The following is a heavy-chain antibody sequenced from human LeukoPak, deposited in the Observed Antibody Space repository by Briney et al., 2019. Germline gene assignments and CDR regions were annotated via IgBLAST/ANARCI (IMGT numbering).Heavy chain of an antibody. V-gene: IGHV4-59*01. CDR1: GGSISSYY. CDR2: IYYSGNT. Sequence: SETLSLTCTVSGGSISSYYWSWIRQPPGKGLEWIGYIYYSGNTNYNPSLRSRVTISVDTSKNQFSLKLSSVTAADTAVYYCARDRDYYGSGSSYFDYWGQGTLVTVSS. D-gene: IGHD3-10*01. CDR3: ARDRDYYGSGSSYFDY. J-gene: IGHJ4*02.